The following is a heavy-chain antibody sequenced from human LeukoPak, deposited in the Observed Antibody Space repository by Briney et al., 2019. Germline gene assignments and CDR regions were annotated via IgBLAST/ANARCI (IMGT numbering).Heavy chain of an antibody. V-gene: IGHV1-69*05. CDR1: GGTFSSYA. CDR2: IIPIFGTA. CDR3: ARDVHTDAFDV. Sequence: SVKVSCKASGGTFSSYAISWVRQAPGQGLEWMGGIIPIFGTANYAEKFQGRVTITTDDSTSTAYMELSSLTYEDTAVYYCARDVHTDAFDVWGQGTMVTVSS. J-gene: IGHJ3*01.